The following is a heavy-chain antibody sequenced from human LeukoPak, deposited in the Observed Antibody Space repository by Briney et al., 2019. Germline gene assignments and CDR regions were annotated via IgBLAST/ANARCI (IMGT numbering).Heavy chain of an antibody. Sequence: TSETLSLTCAVYGGSFSGYYWSWIRQPPGKGLEWIGEINHSGSTNYNPSLKSRVTISVGTSKNQFSLKLSSVTAADTAVYYCARDDDYYWYFDLWGRGTLVTVSS. D-gene: IGHD1-1*01. CDR1: GGSFSGYY. CDR3: ARDDDYYWYFDL. J-gene: IGHJ2*01. CDR2: INHSGST. V-gene: IGHV4-34*01.